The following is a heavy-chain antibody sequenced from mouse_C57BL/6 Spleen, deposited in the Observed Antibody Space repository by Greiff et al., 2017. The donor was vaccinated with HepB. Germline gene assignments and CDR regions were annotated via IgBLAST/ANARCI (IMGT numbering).Heavy chain of an antibody. CDR2: FYPGSGSI. CDR3: ARDEEAYYDYGGGYLDV. D-gene: IGHD2-4*01. J-gene: IGHJ1*03. Sequence: QVQLQQSGAELVKPGASVKLSCKASGYTFTEYTIHWVKQRSGQGLEWIGWFYPGSGSIKYNEKFKDKATLTADKSSSTVYMELSRLTSEDSAVYLCARDEEAYYDYGGGYLDVWGTGTTVTVSS. V-gene: IGHV1-62-2*01. CDR1: GYTFTEYT.